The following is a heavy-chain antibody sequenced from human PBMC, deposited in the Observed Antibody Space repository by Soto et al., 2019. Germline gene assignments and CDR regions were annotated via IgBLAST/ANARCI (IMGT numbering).Heavy chain of an antibody. CDR1: GYSFTSYW. D-gene: IGHD6-13*01. V-gene: IGHV5-51*01. Sequence: GESLKISCKGSGYSFTSYWIGWVRQMPGKGLEWMGIIYPGDSDTRYSPSFHGQSTISAAESMCTAYLQLSFRKASDTAMYFCARRAQRGAAGTYYFDYWGQGTLVTVSS. CDR3: ARRAQRGAAGTYYFDY. CDR2: IYPGDSDT. J-gene: IGHJ4*02.